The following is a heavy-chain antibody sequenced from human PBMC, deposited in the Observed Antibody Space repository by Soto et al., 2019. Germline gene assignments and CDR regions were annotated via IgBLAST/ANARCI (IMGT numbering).Heavy chain of an antibody. Sequence: SVKRDCKASGGTFSSNGISWVIQAPGQGLEWMGGITPIFVTAKYAQKFQGRVTITADESTNTAYLEVSGLRSEDTAVYYCARPNFYYETRGYNDPKGTWFGTWGQGSLVTVSS. CDR2: ITPIFVTA. CDR1: GGTFSSNG. CDR3: ARPNFYYETRGYNDPKGTWFGT. D-gene: IGHD3-22*01. J-gene: IGHJ5*02. V-gene: IGHV1-69*13.